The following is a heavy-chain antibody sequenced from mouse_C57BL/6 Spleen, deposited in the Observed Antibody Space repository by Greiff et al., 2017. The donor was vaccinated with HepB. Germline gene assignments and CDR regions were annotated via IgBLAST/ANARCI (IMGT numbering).Heavy chain of an antibody. V-gene: IGHV1-7*01. CDR3: AVVALHYAMDY. D-gene: IGHD1-1*01. J-gene: IGHJ4*01. CDR2: INPSSGYT. CDR1: GYTFTSSW. Sequence: QVQLQQSGAELAKPGASVKLSCKASGYTFTSSWMHWVKQRPGQGLEWIGYINPSSGYTKYNQKLKDKATLTADKSSSTAYMQLSSLTYEDSAVYYCAVVALHYAMDYWGQGTSVTVSS.